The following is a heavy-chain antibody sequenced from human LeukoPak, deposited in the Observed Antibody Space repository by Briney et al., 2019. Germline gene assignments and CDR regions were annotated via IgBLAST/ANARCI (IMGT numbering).Heavy chain of an antibody. CDR1: GYTFTTYY. Sequence: ASVKVSCKASGYTFTTYYMHWVRQAPGQGLEWMGIINPSGGSTVYAQKFQDRVTMTRDTSTSTAYMELRSLRSDDTALCYCARDAVVVTAMRTGGIDYWGQGTLVTVSS. D-gene: IGHD2-15*01. CDR3: ARDAVVVTAMRTGGIDY. J-gene: IGHJ4*02. V-gene: IGHV1-46*01. CDR2: INPSGGST.